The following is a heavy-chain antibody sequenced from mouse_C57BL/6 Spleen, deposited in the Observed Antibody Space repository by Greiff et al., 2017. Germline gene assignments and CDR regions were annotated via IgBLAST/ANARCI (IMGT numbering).Heavy chain of an antibody. D-gene: IGHD2-3*01. J-gene: IGHJ1*03. CDR1: GYTFTSYW. V-gene: IGHV1-52*01. CDR3: ARAYDGYYWYFDV. CDR2: IDPSDSET. Sequence: QVQIQQPGAELVRPGSSVKLSCKASGYTFTSYWMHWVKQRPIQGLEWIGNIDPSDSETHYNQKFKDKATLTVDKSSSTAYMQLSSLTSEDSAVYYCARAYDGYYWYFDVWGTGTTVTVSS.